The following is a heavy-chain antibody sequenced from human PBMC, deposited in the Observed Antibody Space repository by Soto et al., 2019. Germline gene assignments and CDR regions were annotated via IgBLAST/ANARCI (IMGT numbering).Heavy chain of an antibody. V-gene: IGHV2-5*02. Sequence: QLTLKESGPTLVKPTQTLTLTCTCSGFSLSTSGVGVGWIRQPPGKALEWLALIYWDDDTRYSPSLKSRLTITKSTSKNQVGLSMTNMDPVSTATYYCAHSGNYSYGSASKYYFDYWGQGTVVTVSS. D-gene: IGHD3-10*01. CDR1: GFSLSTSGVG. J-gene: IGHJ4*02. CDR3: AHSGNYSYGSASKYYFDY. CDR2: IYWDDDT.